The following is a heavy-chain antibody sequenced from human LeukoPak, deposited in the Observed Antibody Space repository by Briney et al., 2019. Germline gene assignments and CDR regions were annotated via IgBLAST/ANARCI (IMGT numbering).Heavy chain of an antibody. V-gene: IGHV1-46*02. CDR1: GYTFNHYG. CDR3: ARSVFPYYSGSGSPYNVDVRQNSYFDF. Sequence: ASVKVSCKVSGYTFNHYGISWVRQAPGQGLAWMGTINPSVGTTRSAQGRVSLTRDTSTSTVYMELSTLRSEDTAVYYCARSVFPYYSGSGSPYNVDVRQNSYFDFWGQGTLVTVSS. J-gene: IGHJ4*02. CDR2: INPSVGTT. D-gene: IGHD3-10*01.